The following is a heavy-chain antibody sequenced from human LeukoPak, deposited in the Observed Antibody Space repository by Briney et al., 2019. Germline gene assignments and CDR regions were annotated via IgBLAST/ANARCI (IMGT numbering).Heavy chain of an antibody. V-gene: IGHV4-4*02. CDR1: GGSISRGNW. CDR2: IYHSGST. D-gene: IGHD6-13*01. Sequence: PSENLSLTCAVSGGSISRGNWWSWVRQPPGKGPEWIGEIYHSGSTNYNPSLKSRVTISVDTSKNQFSLKLSSVTAADTAVYYCAKKAAASAADYWGQGTLVTVSS. J-gene: IGHJ4*02. CDR3: AKKAAASAADY.